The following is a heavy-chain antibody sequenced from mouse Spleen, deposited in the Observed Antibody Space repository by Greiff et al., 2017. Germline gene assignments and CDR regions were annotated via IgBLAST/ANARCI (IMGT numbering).Heavy chain of an antibody. CDR3: ARGGTGNYFDY. CDR2: IYPGSGST. D-gene: IGHD4-1*01. Sequence: QVHVKQPGAELVKPGASVKMSCKASGYTFTSYWITWVKQRPGQGLEWIGDIYPGSGSTNYNEKFKSKATLTVDTSSSTAYMQLSSLTSEDSAVYYCARGGTGNYFDYWGQGTTLTVSS. V-gene: IGHV1-55*01. J-gene: IGHJ2*01. CDR1: GYTFTSYW.